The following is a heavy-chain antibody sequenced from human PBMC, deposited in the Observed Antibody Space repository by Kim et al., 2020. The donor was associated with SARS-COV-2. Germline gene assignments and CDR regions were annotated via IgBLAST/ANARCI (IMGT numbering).Heavy chain of an antibody. CDR1: GFTFSTYS. J-gene: IGHJ6*02. D-gene: IGHD3-16*01. CDR2: IDRTRDYA. Sequence: GGSLRLSCAASGFTFSTYSINWVRQAPGKGLEWVASIDRTRDYAWYADSVQGRFSISRDNARNSLYMQMNSLRGEDTAVYYCARGATDYYGRDVWGHGT. V-gene: IGHV3-21*01. CDR3: ARGATDYYGRDV.